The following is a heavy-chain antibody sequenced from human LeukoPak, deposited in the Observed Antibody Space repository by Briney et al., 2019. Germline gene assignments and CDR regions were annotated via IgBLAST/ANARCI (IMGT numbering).Heavy chain of an antibody. CDR3: ARLTYSYDSSGYYYFDY. Sequence: SETLSLTCAVSGFSISSAYYWGWIRQPPGKGLVWIGTVYHSGTYYNPSLKSRVTISVGTSKNQFSLNLTSVTAADTAVYYCARLTYSYDSSGYYYFDYWGQGTLVTVSS. J-gene: IGHJ4*02. D-gene: IGHD3-22*01. CDR2: VYHSGT. CDR1: GFSISSAYY. V-gene: IGHV4-38-2*01.